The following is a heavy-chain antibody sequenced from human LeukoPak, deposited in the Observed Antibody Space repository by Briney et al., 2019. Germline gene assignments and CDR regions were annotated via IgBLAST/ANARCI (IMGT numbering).Heavy chain of an antibody. CDR2: ISHDGSNK. D-gene: IGHD6-19*01. CDR1: GFTFSSYG. J-gene: IGHJ6*02. Sequence: PGGSLRLSCAASGFTFSSYGMHWVRQAPGKGLEWVAVISHDGSNKYYADSVKGRFTISRDNSKNTLYLQMNSLRAEDTAVYYCAKGVGSGWYDDYYGMDVWGQGTTVTVSS. CDR3: AKGVGSGWYDDYYGMDV. V-gene: IGHV3-30*18.